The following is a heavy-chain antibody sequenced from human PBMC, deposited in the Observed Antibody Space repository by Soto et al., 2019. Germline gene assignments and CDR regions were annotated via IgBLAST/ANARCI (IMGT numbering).Heavy chain of an antibody. D-gene: IGHD3-10*01. CDR2: ISGSGGST. V-gene: IGHV3-23*01. J-gene: IGHJ4*02. CDR3: AKAARIWFGELGGDY. CDR1: GFTFSSYA. Sequence: EVQLLESGGGLVQPGGSLRLSCAASGFTFSSYAMSWVRQAPGKGLEWVSAISGSGGSTYYADSVKGRFTISRDNSKITLYLQMDSLRAEDTAVYYCAKAARIWFGELGGDYWGQGTLVTVSS.